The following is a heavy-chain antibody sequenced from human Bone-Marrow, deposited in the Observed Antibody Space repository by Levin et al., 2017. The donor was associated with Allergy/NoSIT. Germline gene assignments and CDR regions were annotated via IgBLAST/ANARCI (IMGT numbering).Heavy chain of an antibody. D-gene: IGHD6-19*01. Sequence: SETLSLTCAISGDSVSTNSAAWNWIRQSPSRGLEWLGRTFYRSKWYYDYAASVRSRITINPDTSKNQFSLQLNSVTPEDTAVYYCARDQDITGWFGFDSWGQGTLVTVSS. CDR1: GDSVSTNSAA. CDR2: TFYRSKWYY. V-gene: IGHV6-1*01. J-gene: IGHJ4*02. CDR3: ARDQDITGWFGFDS.